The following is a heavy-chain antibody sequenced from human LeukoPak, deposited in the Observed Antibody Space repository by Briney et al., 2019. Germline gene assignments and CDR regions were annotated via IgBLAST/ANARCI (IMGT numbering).Heavy chain of an antibody. Sequence: GGSLRLSCAASGFTFSSYGMHWVRQAPGKGLEWVAFIRYDGSNKYYADSVKGRFTISRDNSKNTLYLQMNSLRAEDTAVYYCVRDQGGAVSYWGQGTLVTVSS. D-gene: IGHD3-16*01. CDR3: VRDQGGAVSY. J-gene: IGHJ4*02. CDR2: IRYDGSNK. CDR1: GFTFSSYG. V-gene: IGHV3-30*02.